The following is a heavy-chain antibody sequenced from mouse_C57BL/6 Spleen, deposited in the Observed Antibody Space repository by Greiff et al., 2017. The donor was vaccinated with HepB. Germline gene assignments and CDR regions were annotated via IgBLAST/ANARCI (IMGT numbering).Heavy chain of an antibody. J-gene: IGHJ3*01. D-gene: IGHD3-2*02. CDR1: GYTFTSYW. CDR3: ASPDSSGPWFAY. Sequence: QVQLKQPGAELVKPGASVKMSCKASGYTFTSYWITWVKQRPGQGLEWIGDIYPGSGSTNYNEKFKSKATLTVDTSSSTAYMQLSSLTSEDSAVYYCASPDSSGPWFAYWGQGTLVTVSA. V-gene: IGHV1-55*01. CDR2: IYPGSGST.